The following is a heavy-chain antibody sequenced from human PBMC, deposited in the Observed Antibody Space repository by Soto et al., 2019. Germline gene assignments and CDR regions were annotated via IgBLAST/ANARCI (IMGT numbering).Heavy chain of an antibody. CDR2: VYNSGST. J-gene: IGHJ4*02. CDR3: DRYRREAVAGYTLDN. V-gene: IGHV4-59*01. Sequence: PAETLTLTCTASGFTISSNYWSWIRQPPGKGLEWIGYVYNSGSTNYNPSLKSRVTISEDTSKSKFSLKVNSMTAADTAVYYCDRYRREAVAGYTLDNWGQGILVTVSS. D-gene: IGHD6-13*01. CDR1: GFTISSNY.